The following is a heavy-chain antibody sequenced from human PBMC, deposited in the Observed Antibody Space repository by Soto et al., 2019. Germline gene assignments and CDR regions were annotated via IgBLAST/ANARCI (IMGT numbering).Heavy chain of an antibody. J-gene: IGHJ4*02. CDR1: GFTFSHYA. CDR3: AKDGSHNFDY. Sequence: QVRLVESGGGVVQPGRSLRLSCAASGFTFSHYAMHWVRKAPGKGLEWVALMSYDGSNEYYADSVKGRFTISRDNSKNTLYLQMNSLRAEDTAVYYCAKDGSHNFDYWGQGTLVTVSS. D-gene: IGHD1-26*01. CDR2: MSYDGSNE. V-gene: IGHV3-30*18.